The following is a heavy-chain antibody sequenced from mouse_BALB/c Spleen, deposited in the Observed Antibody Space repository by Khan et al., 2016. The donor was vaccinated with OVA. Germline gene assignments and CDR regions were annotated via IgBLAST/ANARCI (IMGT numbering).Heavy chain of an antibody. V-gene: IGHV1-80*01. CDR3: ARMLTGGFSY. CDR1: GYDFSSYW. J-gene: IGHJ3*01. CDR2: IYPGDGDT. Sequence: QVQLKQAGAELVRPGSSVKISCKASGYDFSSYWMNWLKQGPGQGLEWIGQIYPGDGDTNYNGKFKGKATLTADKSSSTAYMQLSSLTSEDSAVYFCARMLTGGFSYWGQGTLVTVAA.